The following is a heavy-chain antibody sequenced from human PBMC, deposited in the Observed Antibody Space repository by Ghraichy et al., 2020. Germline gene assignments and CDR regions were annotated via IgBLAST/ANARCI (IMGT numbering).Heavy chain of an antibody. CDR3: ARAGGPPTAMGFDP. CDR2: ISTDGSVT. J-gene: IGHJ5*02. Sequence: GGSLRLSCAASTFTFSDYWMHWVRQAPGEGLVWVSCISTDGSVTRYADSVKGRFTISRDNAKNTLYLQMSNLRAEDTAIYYCARAGGPPTAMGFDPWGQGTLITVSS. CDR1: TFTFSDYW. V-gene: IGHV3-74*01. D-gene: IGHD3-16*01.